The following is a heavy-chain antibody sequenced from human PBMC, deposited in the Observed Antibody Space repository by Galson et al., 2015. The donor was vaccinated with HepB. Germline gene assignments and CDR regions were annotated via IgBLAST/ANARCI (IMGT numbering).Heavy chain of an antibody. Sequence: QSGAEVKKPGTSVKVSCKASGYSFTTQSMHWVRQAPGQRLEWMGWSNAGNGNTKYSQDFQGRVTITWDTSASTAYMELSSLRSEDTAVYYCARDGGTWDFDYWGQGTLVTVSS. CDR1: GYSFTTQS. CDR2: SNAGNGNT. J-gene: IGHJ4*02. CDR3: ARDGGTWDFDY. D-gene: IGHD2-15*01. V-gene: IGHV1-3*01.